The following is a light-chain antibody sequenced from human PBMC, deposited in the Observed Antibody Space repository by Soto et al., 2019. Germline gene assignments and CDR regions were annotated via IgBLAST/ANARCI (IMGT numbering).Light chain of an antibody. V-gene: IGKV3-11*01. CDR3: QQYNSYPWT. Sequence: EIVLTQSPATLSLSPGERATLSCRASQSVSSYLAWYQHKPGQAPRLLIYDASNRATGIPDRFSGSGSGTEFTLTISSLQPDDFATYYCQQYNSYPWTFGQGTKVDIK. J-gene: IGKJ1*01. CDR2: DAS. CDR1: QSVSSY.